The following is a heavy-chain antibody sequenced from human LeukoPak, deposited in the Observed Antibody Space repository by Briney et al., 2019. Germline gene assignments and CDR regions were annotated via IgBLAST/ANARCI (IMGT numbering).Heavy chain of an antibody. V-gene: IGHV1-2*06. CDR1: GYTFTSYY. D-gene: IGHD3-22*01. Sequence: ASVKVSCKASGYTFTSYYMHWVRQAPGQGLEWMGRINPNSGGTNYAQKFQGRVTMTRDTTISTAYMELSRLRSDDTAVYYCARDYYDTSGYLGWFDPWGQGTLVTVSS. CDR2: INPNSGGT. CDR3: ARDYYDTSGYLGWFDP. J-gene: IGHJ5*02.